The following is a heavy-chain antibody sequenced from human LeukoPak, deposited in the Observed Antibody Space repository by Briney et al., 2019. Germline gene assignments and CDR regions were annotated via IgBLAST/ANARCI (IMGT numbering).Heavy chain of an antibody. CDR3: ARAFAAGGFDY. Sequence: PGGSLRLSCAASGFTFSSYSMNWVRQAPGKGLEWVSSISSSSSYIYYADSVEGRFTISRDNAKNSLYLQMNSLRADNTAVYYCARAFAAGGFDYWGQGTLVTVSS. V-gene: IGHV3-21*01. CDR1: GFTFSSYS. D-gene: IGHD3-10*01. CDR2: ISSSSSYI. J-gene: IGHJ4*02.